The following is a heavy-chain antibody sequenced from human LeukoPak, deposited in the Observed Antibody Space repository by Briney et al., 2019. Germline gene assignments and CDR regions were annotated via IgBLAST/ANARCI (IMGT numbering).Heavy chain of an antibody. CDR3: ARDRGARVYYYMDV. Sequence: ASVTVSCKASGYTFTGYYMHWVRQAPGQGLEWMGWINPNSGGTNYAQKFQGRVTMTRDTSISTAYMELSRLRSDDTAVYYCARDRGARVYYYMDVWGKGTTVTIPS. CDR2: INPNSGGT. CDR1: GYTFTGYY. D-gene: IGHD1-26*01. V-gene: IGHV1-2*02. J-gene: IGHJ6*03.